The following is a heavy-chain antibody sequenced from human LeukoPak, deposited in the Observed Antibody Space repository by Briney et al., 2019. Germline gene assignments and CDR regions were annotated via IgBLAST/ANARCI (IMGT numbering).Heavy chain of an antibody. V-gene: IGHV1-24*01. CDR2: FDPEDGET. J-gene: IGHJ5*02. CDR1: GYTLTELS. CDR3: ATKGADGGWFDP. D-gene: IGHD4-23*01. Sequence: ASVKVSCKVSGYTLTELSMHWVRQAPGKGLEWMGGFDPEDGETIYAQKFQGRVTMTEDTSTDTAYMELSSLRSEDTAVYYCATKGADGGWFDPWGQGTLVTVSS.